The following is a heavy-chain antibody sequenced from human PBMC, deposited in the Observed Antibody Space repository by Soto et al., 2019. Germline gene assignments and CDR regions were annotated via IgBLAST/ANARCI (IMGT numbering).Heavy chain of an antibody. CDR3: ARGRTTVKTEWGV. J-gene: IGHJ6*04. D-gene: IGHD4-17*01. CDR1: GGSFSGYY. Sequence: QVQLQQWGAGLLKPSETLSLTCAVYGGSFSGYYWSWIRQPPGKGLEWIGEINHSGSTNYNPSLKSRVTLSVDTSKNQFSLKLSSVTAADTAVYYCARGRTTVKTEWGVWGKGTTVTVSS. V-gene: IGHV4-34*01. CDR2: INHSGST.